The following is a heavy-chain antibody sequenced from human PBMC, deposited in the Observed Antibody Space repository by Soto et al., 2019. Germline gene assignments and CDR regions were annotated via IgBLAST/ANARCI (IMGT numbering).Heavy chain of an antibody. Sequence: QVQLVQSGAEVKKPGSSVKASCKASGGTFSRYAFSWVRQAPGQGLEWMGGIIPMYGPANYAQKFQGRVTITADESTSTLHMELSSLRSEDTAVYYCARGGEMPVVAGATQDYYYGMDVWGQGTTVTIS. CDR3: ARGGEMPVVAGATQDYYYGMDV. D-gene: IGHD1-26*01. V-gene: IGHV1-69*01. CDR1: GGTFSRYA. J-gene: IGHJ6*02. CDR2: IIPMYGPA.